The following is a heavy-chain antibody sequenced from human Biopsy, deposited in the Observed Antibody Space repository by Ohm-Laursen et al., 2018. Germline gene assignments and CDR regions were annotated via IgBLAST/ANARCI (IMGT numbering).Heavy chain of an antibody. Sequence: SETLSLTCAVYSGSFSSNYWTWIRQPPGKELEWIGEITHSGYTNYNPSLRSRVTVSVDTSKNQFSLKLSSVTAADTAVYYCASRLYGPNPIDYWGQGTLVTVSS. D-gene: IGHD2-8*01. V-gene: IGHV4-34*01. CDR2: ITHSGYT. CDR1: SGSFSSNY. J-gene: IGHJ4*02. CDR3: ASRLYGPNPIDY.